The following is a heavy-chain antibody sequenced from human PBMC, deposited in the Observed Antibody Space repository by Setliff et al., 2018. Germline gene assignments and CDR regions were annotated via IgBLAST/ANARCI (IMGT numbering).Heavy chain of an antibody. CDR1: GYTFTSYG. CDR3: ARDPAPRLRFLERFDP. D-gene: IGHD3-3*01. J-gene: IGHJ5*02. V-gene: IGHV1-18*01. CDR2: ISAYNGNT. Sequence: VKVSCKAPGYTFTSYGISWVRQAPGQGLEWMGWISAYNGNTNYAQKLQGRVTMTTDTSTITAYMELRSLRSDDTAVYYCARDPAPRLRFLERFDPWGQGTLVTVSS.